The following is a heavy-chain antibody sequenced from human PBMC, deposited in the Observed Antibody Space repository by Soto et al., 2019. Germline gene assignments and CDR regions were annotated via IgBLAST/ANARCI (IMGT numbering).Heavy chain of an antibody. Sequence: QVQLVESGGGVVQPGRSLRLSCAASGFTFSSYGMHWVRQAPGKGLEWVAVIWYDGSNKYYADSVKGRFTISRDNSKNTLYLQMNSLGAEDTAVDYCARGDGSGRAEWGQGTLVTVSS. D-gene: IGHD3-10*01. J-gene: IGHJ4*02. CDR1: GFTFSSYG. CDR2: IWYDGSNK. V-gene: IGHV3-33*01. CDR3: ARGDGSGRAE.